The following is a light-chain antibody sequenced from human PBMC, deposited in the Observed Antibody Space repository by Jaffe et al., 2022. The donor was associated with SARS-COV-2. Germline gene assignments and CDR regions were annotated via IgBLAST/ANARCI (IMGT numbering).Light chain of an antibody. CDR1: QGVSSY. V-gene: IGKV1-9*01. CDR2: AAS. Sequence: DIQLTQSPSFLSASVGDRVTITCRASQGVSSYFAWYQQKPGKAPRLLIYAASTLQGGVPSRFSGSGSGTEFTLTISSLQPEDFATYYCQQLNTYPFTFGPGTKVGIK. J-gene: IGKJ3*01. CDR3: QQLNTYPFT.